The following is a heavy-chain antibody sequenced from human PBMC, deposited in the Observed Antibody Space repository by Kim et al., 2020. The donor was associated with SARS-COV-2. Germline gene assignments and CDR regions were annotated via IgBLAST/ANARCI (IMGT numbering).Heavy chain of an antibody. D-gene: IGHD4-17*01. Sequence: KSRVTISVDASKNQFSLKLSAVTAAETAVYYCARGGSDYGDYIGTYGMDVWGQGTTVTVSS. CDR3: ARGGSDYGDYIGTYGMDV. J-gene: IGHJ6*02. V-gene: IGHV4-31*02.